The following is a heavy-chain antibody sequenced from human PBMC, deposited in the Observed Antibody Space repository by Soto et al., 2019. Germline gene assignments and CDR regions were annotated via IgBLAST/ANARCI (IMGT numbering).Heavy chain of an antibody. J-gene: IGHJ4*02. CDR3: ARDDEHGSYCDLGY. CDR1: GGSISSYY. Sequence: SETLSLTCTVSGGSISSYYWSWIRQPPGKGLEWIGYIYYSASTNYNPSLKSRVTISVDTSKNQFSLKLSSVTAADTAVYYCARDDEHGSYCDLGYWGQGTLVTVSS. CDR2: IYYSAST. D-gene: IGHD3-10*01. V-gene: IGHV4-59*12.